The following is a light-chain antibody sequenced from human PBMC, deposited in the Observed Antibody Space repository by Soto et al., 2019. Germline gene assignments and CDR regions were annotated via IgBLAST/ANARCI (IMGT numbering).Light chain of an antibody. Sequence: EIVLTQSPAILSVSPGERATLSCRASQSISRSLAWYQQKPGQAPSLLISDASTRATGIPARFSGSGSGTEFTLTISSLQSEDFALYYCHQYHSGPPGTFGQGTKVEIK. V-gene: IGKV3-15*01. CDR1: QSISRS. J-gene: IGKJ2*01. CDR2: DAS. CDR3: HQYHSGPPGT.